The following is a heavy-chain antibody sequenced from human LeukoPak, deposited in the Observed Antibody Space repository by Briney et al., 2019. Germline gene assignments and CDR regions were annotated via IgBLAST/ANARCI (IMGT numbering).Heavy chain of an antibody. CDR3: AKSGYTYGYGSYFDY. J-gene: IGHJ4*02. V-gene: IGHV3-23*01. CDR1: GFTFSNYA. Sequence: GGSLRLSCAASGFTFSNYAMTWVRQAPGKGLQWVSGISGGGAGTTYADSVKGRFTIYRDNSKNTLFLQMNSLRAEDTAVYYCAKSGYTYGYGSYFDYWGQGALVTVSS. CDR2: ISGGGAGT. D-gene: IGHD5-18*01.